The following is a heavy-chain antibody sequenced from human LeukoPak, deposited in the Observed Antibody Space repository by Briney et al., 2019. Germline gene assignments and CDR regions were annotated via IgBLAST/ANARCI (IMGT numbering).Heavy chain of an antibody. CDR1: GFTFSSYW. CDR2: INHNGDVN. CDR3: ARGRYYLDS. Sequence: GGSLRLSCAASGFTFSSYWMNWARQAPGKGLEWVASINHNGDVNYYVDSVKGRFTISRDNAKNSLYLQMSNLRAEDTAVYYCARGRYYLDSWGQGTLVTVSS. V-gene: IGHV3-7*01. J-gene: IGHJ4*02.